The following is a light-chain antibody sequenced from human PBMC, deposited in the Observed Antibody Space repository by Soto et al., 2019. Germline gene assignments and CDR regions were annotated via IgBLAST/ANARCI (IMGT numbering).Light chain of an antibody. V-gene: IGKV3-11*01. CDR2: DAS. CDR3: QHRTTPFT. CDR1: QSVSRY. J-gene: IGKJ4*01. Sequence: EIVLTQSPATLSLSPGERATLSCRASQSVSRYLAWYQQKPGQAPRLLIYDASNRATDIPARFSGSGSGTDFTLTISSLEPEDFAVYYCQHRTTPFTFGGGTKVQIK.